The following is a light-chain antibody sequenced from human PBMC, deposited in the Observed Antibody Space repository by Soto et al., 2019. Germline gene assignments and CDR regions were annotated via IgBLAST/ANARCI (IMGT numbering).Light chain of an antibody. Sequence: QSVLTQPPSVSGAPGQRVTISYTGSSSNIGAGYDVHWYQQFPGTAPKLLIYGNTNRPSGVPDRFSASKSGTSASLAITGLQAEDEADYYCQSYDNSLSAWVFGGGTKLTVL. V-gene: IGLV1-40*01. CDR1: SSNIGAGYD. CDR3: QSYDNSLSAWV. J-gene: IGLJ3*02. CDR2: GNT.